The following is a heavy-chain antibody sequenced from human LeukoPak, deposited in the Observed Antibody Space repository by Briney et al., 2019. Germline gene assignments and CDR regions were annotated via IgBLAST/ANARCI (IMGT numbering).Heavy chain of an antibody. CDR3: ARPKSKYDSSGYYPLDY. V-gene: IGHV3-7*03. Sequence: GGSLRLSCAASGFTFSSYWMSWVRQAPGKGLEWVANIKQDGSEKYYVDSVKGRFTISRDNAKNSLYLQMNSLRAEDTAVYYCARPKSKYDSSGYYPLDYWGQGTLVTVSS. CDR2: IKQDGSEK. D-gene: IGHD3-22*01. CDR1: GFTFSSYW. J-gene: IGHJ4*02.